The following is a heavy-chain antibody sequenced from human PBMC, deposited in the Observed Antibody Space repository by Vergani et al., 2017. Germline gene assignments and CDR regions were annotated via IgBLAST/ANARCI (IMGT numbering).Heavy chain of an antibody. Sequence: QLQLQESGPGLVKPSETLSLTCTVSGGSISSSSYYWGWIRQPPGKGLEWIGSIYYSGSTYYNPSLKSRVTIAVDKAKNQFSLKLSSLTAADTAVYYFARDRCSGGSCSYGMDVWGQGTTVTVSS. V-gene: IGHV4-39*07. CDR2: IYYSGST. J-gene: IGHJ6*02. CDR3: ARDRCSGGSCSYGMDV. D-gene: IGHD2-15*01. CDR1: GGSISSSSYY.